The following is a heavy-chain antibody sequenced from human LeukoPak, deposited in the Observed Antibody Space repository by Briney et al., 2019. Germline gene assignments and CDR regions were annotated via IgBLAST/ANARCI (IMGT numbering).Heavy chain of an antibody. CDR1: GFTFSTYT. CDR2: ITSGSSTI. CDR3: ARGPTNYDHVWGSYRSYYFDY. D-gene: IGHD3-16*02. J-gene: IGHJ4*02. Sequence: PGGSLRLSCAASGFTFSTYTINWVRQAPGQGQEWVSYITSGSSTIHYADSVKGRFTISRDNAKSSLYLQMNSLRAEDTAVYYCARGPTNYDHVWGSYRSYYFDYWGQGALVTVSS. V-gene: IGHV3-48*01.